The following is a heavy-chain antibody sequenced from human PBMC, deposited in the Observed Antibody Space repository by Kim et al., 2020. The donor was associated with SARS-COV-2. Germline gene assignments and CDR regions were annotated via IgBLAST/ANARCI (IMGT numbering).Heavy chain of an antibody. CDR2: IWYDGSNK. Sequence: GGSLRLSCAASGFTFSSYAMHWVRQAPGKGLEWVAVIWYDGSNKYYADSVKGRFTISRDNSKNTLYLQMNSLRAEDTAVYYCAKALPALDYYDSSGLKFDPWGQGTLVTVSS. CDR3: AKALPALDYYDSSGLKFDP. CDR1: GFTFSSYA. D-gene: IGHD3-22*01. V-gene: IGHV3-33*06. J-gene: IGHJ5*02.